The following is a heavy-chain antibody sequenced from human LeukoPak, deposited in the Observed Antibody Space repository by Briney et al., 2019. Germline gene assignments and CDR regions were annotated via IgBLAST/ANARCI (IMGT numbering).Heavy chain of an antibody. CDR3: ARYIWGSYPTFEDY. Sequence: SETLSLTCAVSGGSISSYYWSWIRQPPGKGLEWIGYISYSGSTNYNPSLKSRVTISVDTSKNQLSLKLNSVTAADTAVYYCARYIWGSYPTFEDYWGQGSLVTVSS. D-gene: IGHD3-16*02. CDR2: ISYSGST. CDR1: GGSISSYY. V-gene: IGHV4-59*01. J-gene: IGHJ4*02.